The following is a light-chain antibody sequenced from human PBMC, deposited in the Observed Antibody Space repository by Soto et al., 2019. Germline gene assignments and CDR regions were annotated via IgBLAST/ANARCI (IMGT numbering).Light chain of an antibody. J-gene: IGKJ4*01. CDR3: QQYYRSPLS. CDR2: WAS. V-gene: IGKV4-1*01. Sequence: DIVMTQSPDSLAVSLGERATLNCKSSQSVLYSLNNRNHLAWYQKKPGQPPRLLVYWASTRESGVPDLFSGSGSGKDFSLTISSLQAEDVAVYYCQQYYRSPLSFGGGTRVEIK. CDR1: QSVLYSLNNRNH.